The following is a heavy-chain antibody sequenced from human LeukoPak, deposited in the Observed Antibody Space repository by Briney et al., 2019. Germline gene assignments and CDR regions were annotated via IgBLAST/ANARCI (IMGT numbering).Heavy chain of an antibody. V-gene: IGHV1-58*02. CDR2: IVVGGGNT. CDR1: GFTFTSSA. J-gene: IGHJ3*02. CDR3: AATNYYDSSGYCSDAFDI. D-gene: IGHD3-22*01. Sequence: ASVKVSCKASGFTFTSSAMQWVRQARGQRLEWIGWIVVGGGNTNYAQKFQERVTITRDMSTSTAYMELSSLRSEDTAVYYCAATNYYDSSGYCSDAFDIWGQGTMVTVSS.